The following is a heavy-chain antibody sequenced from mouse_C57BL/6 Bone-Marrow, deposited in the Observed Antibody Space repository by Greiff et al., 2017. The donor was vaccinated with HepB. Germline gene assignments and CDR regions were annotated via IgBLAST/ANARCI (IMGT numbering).Heavy chain of an antibody. CDR1: GYTFTDYY. CDR3: ARSGGDYRMDY. D-gene: IGHD5-5*01. J-gene: IGHJ4*01. Sequence: VQLQQSGPELVKPGASVKISCKASGYTFTDYYMNWVKQSHGKSLEWIGDINPNNGGTSYNQKFKGKATLTVDKSSSTAYMELRSLTSEDSAVYYCARSGGDYRMDYWGQGTSVTVSS. CDR2: INPNNGGT. V-gene: IGHV1-26*01.